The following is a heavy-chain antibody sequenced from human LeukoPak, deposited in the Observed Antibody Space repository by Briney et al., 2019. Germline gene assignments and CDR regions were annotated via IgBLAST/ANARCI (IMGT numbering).Heavy chain of an antibody. D-gene: IGHD3/OR15-3a*01. Sequence: GGSLRLSCAASGFTFSSYAMSWVRQAPGKELEWVSAISGSGGSTYYADSVKGRFTISRDNSKNTLYLQMNSLRAEDTAVYYCAKARWAGPTYDFDYWGQGTLVTVSS. J-gene: IGHJ4*02. CDR1: GFTFSSYA. CDR3: AKARWAGPTYDFDY. CDR2: ISGSGGST. V-gene: IGHV3-23*01.